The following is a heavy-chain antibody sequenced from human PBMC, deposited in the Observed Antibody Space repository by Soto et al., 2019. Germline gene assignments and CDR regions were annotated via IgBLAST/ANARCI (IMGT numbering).Heavy chain of an antibody. CDR2: IMPIFRTP. CDR1: GGTFSTSA. CDR3: ARDKDRQQLGGNYYYMLDV. D-gene: IGHD3-3*02. V-gene: IGHV1-69*13. J-gene: IGHJ6*02. Sequence: QVQLEQSGAEVKKPGSSVKVSCKASGGTFSTSAISWVRQAPGQGLEWMGGIMPIFRTPDYAQKFQGGVTITADESKSTAYMELSGLRSDDTAVYYCARDKDRQQLGGNYYYMLDVWGQGTTVTVSS.